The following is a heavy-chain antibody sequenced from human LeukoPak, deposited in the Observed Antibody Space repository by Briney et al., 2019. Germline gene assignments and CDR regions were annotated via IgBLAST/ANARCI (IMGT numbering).Heavy chain of an antibody. V-gene: IGHV4-59*01. CDR2: VYYSGST. CDR1: GDSISSYY. Sequence: SETLSLTCTVSGDSISSYYWSWIRQPPGKGLERIGYVYYSGSTNYNPSLKSRVAMSVDTSKDQFSLKLSSVTAADTAVYYCARHDYGDYVYFDYWGQGTLVTVS. D-gene: IGHD4-17*01. CDR3: ARHDYGDYVYFDY. J-gene: IGHJ4*02.